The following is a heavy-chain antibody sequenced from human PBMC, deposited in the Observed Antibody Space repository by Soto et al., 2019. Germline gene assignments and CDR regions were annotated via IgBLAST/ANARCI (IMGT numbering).Heavy chain of an antibody. J-gene: IGHJ4*02. CDR1: GFPFSIYS. D-gene: IGHD6-19*01. Sequence: EVQLVESGGGLVQPGGSLRLTCAASGFPFSIYSMNWVRQTPGKGLEWSSYITSDTNTRKYADPVKGRFTISRDNAKNLVYLQRNSLRDEDTAVYFCARSVEGHFDYWGQGTVVTVSS. V-gene: IGHV3-48*02. CDR2: ITSDTNTR. CDR3: ARSVEGHFDY.